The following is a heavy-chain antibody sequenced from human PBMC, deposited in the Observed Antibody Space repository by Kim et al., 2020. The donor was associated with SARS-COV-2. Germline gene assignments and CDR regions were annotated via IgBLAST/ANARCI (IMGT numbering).Heavy chain of an antibody. Sequence: SRKGRFTISRDNSTNTLYLQMNSLRAEDTAVYYCAKEDGSYYYYYYGMDVWGQGTTVTVSS. CDR3: AKEDGSYYYYYYGMDV. J-gene: IGHJ6*02. D-gene: IGHD1-26*01. V-gene: IGHV3-30*02.